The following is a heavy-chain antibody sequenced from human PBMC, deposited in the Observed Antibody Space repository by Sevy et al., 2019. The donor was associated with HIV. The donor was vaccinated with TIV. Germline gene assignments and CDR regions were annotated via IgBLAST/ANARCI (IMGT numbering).Heavy chain of an antibody. D-gene: IGHD2-2*01. CDR3: ARVREGGKYCSSTSCYLAYYYGMDV. CDR2: ISYDGSNK. J-gene: IGHJ6*02. V-gene: IGHV3-30-3*01. Sequence: GGSLRLSCAASGFTFSSYAMHWVRQAPGKGLEWVAVISYDGSNKYYADSVKGRFTISRDNFKNKLDLQMNSLRAEDTAVYYCARVREGGKYCSSTSCYLAYYYGMDVWGQGTTVTVSS. CDR1: GFTFSSYA.